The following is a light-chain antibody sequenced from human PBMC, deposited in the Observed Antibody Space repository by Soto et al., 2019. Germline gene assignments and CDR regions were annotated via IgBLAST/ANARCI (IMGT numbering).Light chain of an antibody. V-gene: IGKV3-20*01. Sequence: ETVMTQSPGTLSVSLGERATLSCRASQSVSIHLAWYQQKPGQAPRLLIYGASTRATGIPARFSGSGSGTEFTLTISRLEPEDFAVYYCQQYGSSPPITFGQGTRLEIK. J-gene: IGKJ5*01. CDR3: QQYGSSPPIT. CDR1: QSVSIH. CDR2: GAS.